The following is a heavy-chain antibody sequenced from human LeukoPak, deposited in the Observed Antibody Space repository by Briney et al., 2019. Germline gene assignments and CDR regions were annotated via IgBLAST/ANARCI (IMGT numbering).Heavy chain of an antibody. CDR3: AKVEIVLMVYAIRWFDP. CDR2: ISGSGGST. V-gene: IGHV3-23*01. J-gene: IGHJ5*02. CDR1: GFTFSSYA. D-gene: IGHD2-8*01. Sequence: PGGSLRLTCAASGFTFSSYAMSWVRQAPGKGLEWVSAISGSGGSTYYADSVKGRFTISRDNSKNTLYLQMKSLRAEDTAVYYCAKVEIVLMVYAIRWFDPWGQGTLVTVSS.